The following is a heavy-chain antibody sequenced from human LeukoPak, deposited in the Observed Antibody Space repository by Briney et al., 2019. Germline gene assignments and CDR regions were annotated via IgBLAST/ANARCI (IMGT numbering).Heavy chain of an antibody. Sequence: GGSLRLSCAASGFTVSSNYMSWVRQAPGKGLEWVSVIYSGGSTYYADSVKGRFTISRDNSKSTLYLQMNSLRAEDTAVYYCARDTVTTLGYYYYGMDVWGQGTTVTVSS. D-gene: IGHD4-11*01. CDR3: ARDTVTTLGYYYYGMDV. V-gene: IGHV3-53*01. CDR1: GFTVSSNY. CDR2: IYSGGST. J-gene: IGHJ6*02.